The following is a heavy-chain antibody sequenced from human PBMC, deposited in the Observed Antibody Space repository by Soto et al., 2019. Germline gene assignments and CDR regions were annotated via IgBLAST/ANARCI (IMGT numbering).Heavy chain of an antibody. J-gene: IGHJ4*02. Sequence: QVQLVESGGGVVQPGRSLRLSCAASGFTFSNYAIHWVRQAPGKGLEWVALLSYDGNNIHYADSVKGRFTVSRDNSKNTLFLQMNSLRAEDTALYYCARRPIGDAAMVTNYFDYWGQGTLVTVSS. V-gene: IGHV3-30-3*01. CDR2: LSYDGNNI. CDR3: ARRPIGDAAMVTNYFDY. D-gene: IGHD5-18*01. CDR1: GFTFSNYA.